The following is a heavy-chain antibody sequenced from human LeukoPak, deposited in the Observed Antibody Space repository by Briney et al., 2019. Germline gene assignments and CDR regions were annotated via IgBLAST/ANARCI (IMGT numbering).Heavy chain of an antibody. Sequence: GGSLRLSCAASGFTFSNAWMSWVRQAPGKGLEWVSVIYSGDNTFYADSVKGRFTISRDNSKNTLYLQMNSLRVEDTAVYYCARVYYGSGSLHYYYYYMDVWGKGTTVTISS. D-gene: IGHD3-10*01. CDR1: GFTFSNAW. CDR2: IYSGDNT. V-gene: IGHV3-53*01. CDR3: ARVYYGSGSLHYYYYYMDV. J-gene: IGHJ6*03.